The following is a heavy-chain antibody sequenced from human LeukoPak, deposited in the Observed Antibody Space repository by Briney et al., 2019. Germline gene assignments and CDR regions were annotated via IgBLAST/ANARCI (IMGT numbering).Heavy chain of an antibody. Sequence: GGSLRLSCAGSGFTFSNYWMSWVRQAPGKGLEWVANIKQDGSEKYYVDSVKGRFTISRDNAKNSLYVQMNSLRAEDTAVYYCARLRGLYSDTNRYQTALDCWGQGTLVTVSS. CDR1: GFTFSNYW. D-gene: IGHD1-26*01. CDR2: IKQDGSEK. V-gene: IGHV3-7*01. CDR3: ARLRGLYSDTNRYQTALDC. J-gene: IGHJ4*02.